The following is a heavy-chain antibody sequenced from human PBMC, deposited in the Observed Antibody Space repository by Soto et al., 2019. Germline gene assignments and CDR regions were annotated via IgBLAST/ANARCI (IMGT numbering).Heavy chain of an antibody. J-gene: IGHJ6*02. Sequence: PGGSLRLSCAASGFAFSNDSMSWIRQAPGKGLEWVSYISSGSAYANYEDSVKGRLSISMDNTKNSLYLQITSLRDEDTALYSCASDRTSTDCYKTGAVDVWGQGTTVTVSS. CDR1: GFAFSNDS. CDR3: ASDRTSTDCYKTGAVDV. CDR2: ISSGSAYA. V-gene: IGHV3-11*06. D-gene: IGHD2-21*02.